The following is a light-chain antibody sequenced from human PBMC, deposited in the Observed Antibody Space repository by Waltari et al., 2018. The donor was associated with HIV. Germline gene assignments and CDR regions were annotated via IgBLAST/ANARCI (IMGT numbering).Light chain of an antibody. J-gene: IGKJ4*01. V-gene: IGKV1-33*01. Sequence: DIQMTQSPSSLSASVGDRVTITCQASQDISNYLNWYQQKPGKAPKLLIYDASNLETGVPSRFSGSGSGTDFTFTISSLQPEDIATYYCQQYVNLPPTFGGGTKVEIK. CDR2: DAS. CDR1: QDISNY. CDR3: QQYVNLPPT.